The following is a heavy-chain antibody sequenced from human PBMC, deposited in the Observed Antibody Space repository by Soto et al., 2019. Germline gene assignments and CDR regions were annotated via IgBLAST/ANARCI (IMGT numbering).Heavy chain of an antibody. CDR2: ISSSSSYI. CDR1: GFTFSSYS. CDR3: ARALQTYPQTTVTTSYYYYGMDV. V-gene: IGHV3-21*01. Sequence: PGGSLRLSCAASGFTFSSYSMNWVRQAPGKGLEWVSSISSSSSYIYYADSVKGRFTISRDNAKNSLYLQMNSLRAEDTAVYYCARALQTYPQTTVTTSYYYYGMDVWGQGTTVTVSS. D-gene: IGHD4-17*01. J-gene: IGHJ6*02.